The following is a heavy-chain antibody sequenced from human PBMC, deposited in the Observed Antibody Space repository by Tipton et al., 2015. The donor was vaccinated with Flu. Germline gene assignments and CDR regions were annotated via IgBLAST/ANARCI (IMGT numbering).Heavy chain of an antibody. CDR1: GGSISSHY. V-gene: IGHV4-39*07. Sequence: GLVKPSETLSLTCTVSGGSISSHYWGWIRQPPGKGLEWIGSISYSGSTYYNPSLKSRVTISVDTSKNQFSLKLSSVTAADTAMYYCARVGDGYAYDYWGQGTLVTVSS. J-gene: IGHJ4*02. CDR3: ARVGDGYAYDY. CDR2: ISYSGST. D-gene: IGHD5-24*01.